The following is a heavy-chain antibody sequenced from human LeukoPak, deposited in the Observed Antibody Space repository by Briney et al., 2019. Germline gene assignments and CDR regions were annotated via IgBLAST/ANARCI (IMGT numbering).Heavy chain of an antibody. CDR2: ISSSSSYI. J-gene: IGHJ4*02. CDR1: GFTFSSYS. CDR3: AKVRVTTVGSLDY. Sequence: GGSLRLSCAASGFTFSSYSMNWVRQAPGKGLEWVSSISSSSSYIYYADSVKGRFTISRDNAKNSLYLQMNSLRAEDTAVYYCAKVRVTTVGSLDYWGQGTLVTVSS. V-gene: IGHV3-21*01. D-gene: IGHD4-17*01.